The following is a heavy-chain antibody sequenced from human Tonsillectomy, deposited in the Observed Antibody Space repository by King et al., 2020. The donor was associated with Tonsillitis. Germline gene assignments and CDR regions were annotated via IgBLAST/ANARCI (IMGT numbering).Heavy chain of an antibody. V-gene: IGHV4-34*01. CDR2: INHSGST. CDR3: ARETTVTNAVDY. CDR1: GGSFSGYY. J-gene: IGHJ4*02. D-gene: IGHD4-17*01. Sequence: VQLQQWGAGLLKPSETLSLTCAVYGGSFSGYYWSWIRQPPGKGLEWIGEINHSGSTNYNPSLKSRVTISVDTYKNQFSLKLSSVTAADTAVYYCARETTVTNAVDYWGQGTLVTVSS.